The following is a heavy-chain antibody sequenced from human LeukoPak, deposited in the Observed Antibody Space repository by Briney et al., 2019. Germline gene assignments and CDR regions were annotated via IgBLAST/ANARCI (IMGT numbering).Heavy chain of an antibody. D-gene: IGHD2-8*01. CDR3: ARPYCTNGVCYSEDKYNWFDP. J-gene: IGHJ5*02. CDR2: INHSGST. V-gene: IGHV4-34*01. CDR1: GGSFSGYY. Sequence: SETLSLTCAVYGGSFSGYYWSWIRQPPGKGLEWIGEINHSGSTSYNPSLKSRVTISVDTSKNQFSLKLSSVTAADTAVYYCARPYCTNGVCYSEDKYNWFDPWGQGTLVTVSS.